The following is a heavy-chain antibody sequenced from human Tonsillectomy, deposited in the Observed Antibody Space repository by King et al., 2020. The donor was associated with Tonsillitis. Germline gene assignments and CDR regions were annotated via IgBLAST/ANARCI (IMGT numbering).Heavy chain of an antibody. V-gene: IGHV4-39*01. Sequence: QLQESGPGAVKPSETLSLTCTVSGGSISNSDQYWAWIRQPPGKGLEWIGSMYFSWSIFYNPSLKSRITISGGTSENRFSLQLSSVTAADTAVYFCARYVSGSFDYWGQGALVSVSS. D-gene: IGHD1-26*01. CDR3: ARYVSGSFDY. J-gene: IGHJ4*02. CDR2: MYFSWSI. CDR1: GGSISNSDQY.